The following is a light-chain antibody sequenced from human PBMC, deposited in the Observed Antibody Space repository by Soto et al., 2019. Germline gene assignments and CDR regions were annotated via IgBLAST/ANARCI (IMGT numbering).Light chain of an antibody. CDR2: DAS. V-gene: IGKV3-11*01. CDR1: QSFSSY. Sequence: EIVLTQSPATLSLSPGERATLSCRASQSFSSYLDWYQQKPGQAPRLLIYDASNRATCIPARFSGSGSVTDFTRTLSSLESEDFAVYYSQQRSETFGQGTKVDIK. J-gene: IGKJ1*01. CDR3: QQRSET.